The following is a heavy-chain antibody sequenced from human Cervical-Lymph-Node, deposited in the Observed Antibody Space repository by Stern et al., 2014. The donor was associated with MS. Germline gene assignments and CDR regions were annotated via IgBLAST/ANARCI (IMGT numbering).Heavy chain of an antibody. J-gene: IGHJ5*02. V-gene: IGHV4-31*03. CDR1: GGSISSGGYY. D-gene: IGHD2-2*01. CDR3: AREYCSSTSCYQWFDP. Sequence: QLQLQESGPGLVKPSQTLSLTCTVSGGSISSGGYYWSWIRQHPGKGLEWIGYIYYSGITYYNPSLKSRVTISVDTSKNQFSLKLSSVTAADTAVYYCAREYCSSTSCYQWFDPWGQGTLVTVSS. CDR2: IYYSGIT.